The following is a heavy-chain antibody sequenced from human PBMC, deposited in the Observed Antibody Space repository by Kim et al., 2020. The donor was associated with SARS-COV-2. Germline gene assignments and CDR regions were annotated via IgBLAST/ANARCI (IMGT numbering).Heavy chain of an antibody. CDR3: ARIAVAGTWLGY. V-gene: IGHV1-69*13. Sequence: SVKISCKASGGTFSSYAISWVRQAPGQGLEWMGGIIPIFGTANYAQKFQGRVTITADESTSTAYMELSSLRSEDTAVYYCARIAVAGTWLGYWGQGTLVTVSS. J-gene: IGHJ4*02. D-gene: IGHD6-19*01. CDR2: IIPIFGTA. CDR1: GGTFSSYA.